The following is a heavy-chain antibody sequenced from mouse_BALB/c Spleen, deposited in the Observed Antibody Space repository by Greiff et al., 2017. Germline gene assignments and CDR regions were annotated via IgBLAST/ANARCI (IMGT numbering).Heavy chain of an antibody. CDR2: IRLKSNNYAT. V-gene: IGHV6-6*02. CDR3: TREGLTGTEAY. Sequence: EVKLEESGGGLVQPGGSMKLSCVASGFTFSNYWMNWVRQSPEKGLEWVAEIRLKSNNYATHYAESVKGRFTISRDDSKSSVYLQMNNLRAEDTGIYYCTREGLTGTEAYWGQGTLVTVSA. D-gene: IGHD4-1*01. J-gene: IGHJ3*01. CDR1: GFTFSNYW.